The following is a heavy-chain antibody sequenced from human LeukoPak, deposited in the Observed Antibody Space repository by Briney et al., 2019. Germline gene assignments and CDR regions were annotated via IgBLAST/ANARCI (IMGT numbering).Heavy chain of an antibody. CDR2: IYYSGST. CDR1: GGSISSYY. CDR3: ARYGYSSSWSIGY. J-gene: IGHJ4*02. D-gene: IGHD6-13*01. Sequence: SETLSLTCTVSGGSISSYYWSWIRQPPGKGLEWIGYIYYSGSTNYNPSLKSRVTISVDTSKNQFSLKLSSVTAADTAVYYCARYGYSSSWSIGYWGQGTLVTVSS. V-gene: IGHV4-59*12.